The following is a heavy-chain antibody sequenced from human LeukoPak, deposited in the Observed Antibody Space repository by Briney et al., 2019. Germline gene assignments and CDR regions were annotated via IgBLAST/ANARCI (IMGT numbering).Heavy chain of an antibody. CDR3: ARMSLSYCSSTSCSNLIDY. Sequence: SETLSLTCTVSGDSISSYYWSWIRQPPGKGLEWIGYIYYSGGTNYNPSLKSRVTISVDTSKSQFSLKLSSVTAADTAMYYCARMSLSYCSSTSCSNLIDYWGQGTLVTVSS. CDR2: IYYSGGT. CDR1: GDSISSYY. D-gene: IGHD2-2*01. J-gene: IGHJ4*02. V-gene: IGHV4-59*01.